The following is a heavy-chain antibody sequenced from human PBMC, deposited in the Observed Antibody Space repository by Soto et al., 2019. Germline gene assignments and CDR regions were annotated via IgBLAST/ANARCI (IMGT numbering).Heavy chain of an antibody. J-gene: IGHJ4*02. CDR1: GGSISSYY. V-gene: IGHV4-59*01. D-gene: IGHD6-25*01. CDR3: ARATIKELAAAAPYYFDS. CDR2: IYYSGST. Sequence: SETLSLTCTVSGGSISSYYWSWIRQPPGKGLEWIGYIYYSGSTNYNPSLKSRVTISVDTSKNQFSLKLSSVTAADTAVYYCARATIKELAAAAPYYFDSWGQGTLVPVSS.